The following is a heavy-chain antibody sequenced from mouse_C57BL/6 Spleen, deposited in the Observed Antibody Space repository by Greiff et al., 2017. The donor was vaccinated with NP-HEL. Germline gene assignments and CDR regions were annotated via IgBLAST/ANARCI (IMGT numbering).Heavy chain of an antibody. CDR3: ARWDDYGAWFAY. Sequence: VQLQQSGPELVKPGASVKISCKASGYTFTDYYMNWVKQRHGKSLEWIGDINPNNGGNSSNQKFKGKATCTVYKSSSTAYMELRSLTSEDSAVYYCARWDDYGAWFAYWGQGTLVTVSA. D-gene: IGHD2-4*01. V-gene: IGHV1-26*01. CDR1: GYTFTDYY. CDR2: INPNNGGN. J-gene: IGHJ3*01.